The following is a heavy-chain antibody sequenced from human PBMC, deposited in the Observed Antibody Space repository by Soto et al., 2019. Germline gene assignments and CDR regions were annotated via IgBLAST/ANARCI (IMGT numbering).Heavy chain of an antibody. D-gene: IGHD6-13*01. Sequence: EVQLVESGGGLVQPGGSLRLSCAASGFTFSSYSMNWVRQAPGKGLEWVSYISSSSSTIYYADSVKGRFTISRDNAKNSLYLQMNSLRDEDTAVYYCARDRRQQLVLSLYGMDVWGQGTTVTVSS. CDR1: GFTFSSYS. CDR2: ISSSSSTI. CDR3: ARDRRQQLVLSLYGMDV. J-gene: IGHJ6*02. V-gene: IGHV3-48*02.